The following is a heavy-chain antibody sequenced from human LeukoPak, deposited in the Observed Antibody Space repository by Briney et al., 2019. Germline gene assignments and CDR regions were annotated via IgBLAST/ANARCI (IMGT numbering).Heavy chain of an antibody. CDR1: GFTFNGHW. D-gene: IGHD1-7*01. J-gene: IGHJ4*02. CDR3: AKEGIQNYHSNFDY. Sequence: GGSLRLSCAASGFTFNGHWMTWVRQAPGKGLEWVAFIQYDGSNKYYADSVKGRFTISRDNSKNTLYLQMNSLRAEDTAVYYCAKEGIQNYHSNFDYWGQGTLVTVSS. CDR2: IQYDGSNK. V-gene: IGHV3-30*02.